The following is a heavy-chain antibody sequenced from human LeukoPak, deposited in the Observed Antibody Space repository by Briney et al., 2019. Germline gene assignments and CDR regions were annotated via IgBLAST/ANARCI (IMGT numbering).Heavy chain of an antibody. CDR2: IIPIFGTA. CDR1: GGTFSSYA. D-gene: IGHD5-12*01. CDR3: ARVAGRGYSGYDYFDY. Sequence: WASVKVSCKASGGTFSSYAISWVRQAPGQGLEWMGGIIPIFGTANYAQKFQGRVTITTDESTSTAYMELSSLRSEDTAVYYCARVAGRGYSGYDYFDYWGQGTLVTVSS. V-gene: IGHV1-69*05. J-gene: IGHJ4*02.